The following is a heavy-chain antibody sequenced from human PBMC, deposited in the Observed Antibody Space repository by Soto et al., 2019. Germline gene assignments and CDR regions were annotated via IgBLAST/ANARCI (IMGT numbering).Heavy chain of an antibody. J-gene: IGHJ4*02. CDR3: ARETPYSSSFDY. Sequence: LSLTCAVSGGSISSGGYSWSWIRQPPGKGLEWIGYIYHSGSTYYNPSLKSRVTISVDRSKNQFSLKLSSVTAADTAVYYCARETPYSSSFDYWGQGTLVTVSS. CDR2: IYHSGST. V-gene: IGHV4-30-2*01. D-gene: IGHD6-6*01. CDR1: GGSISSGGYS.